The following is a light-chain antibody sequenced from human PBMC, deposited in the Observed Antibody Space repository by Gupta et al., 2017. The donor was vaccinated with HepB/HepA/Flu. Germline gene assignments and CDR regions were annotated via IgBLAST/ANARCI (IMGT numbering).Light chain of an antibody. CDR1: SSNIGAGYD. CDR3: QSYDSSLSGSV. J-gene: IGLJ1*01. V-gene: IGLV1-40*01. CDR2: GKS. Sequence: QSVLTQPPSVSGALGQRVTISCSGRSSNIGAGYDVHWYQHLPRTAPKLLIDGKSNRPAGVPDRFAGSKSGTSASLAITGLQAEEEADYYCQSYDSSLSGSVFGTGTKVTVL.